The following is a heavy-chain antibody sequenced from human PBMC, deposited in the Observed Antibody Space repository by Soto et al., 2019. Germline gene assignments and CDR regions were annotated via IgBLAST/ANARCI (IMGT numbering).Heavy chain of an antibody. CDR1: GYTFTSYA. V-gene: IGHV1-3*01. Sequence: ASVKVSCKASGYTFTSYAMHWVRQAPGQRLEWMGWINAGNGNTKYSQKFQGRVTITRDTSASTAYMELSSLRSGDTAVYYCASVIAVSQDAFDIWGQGTMVTVSS. J-gene: IGHJ3*02. CDR3: ASVIAVSQDAFDI. CDR2: INAGNGNT. D-gene: IGHD6-19*01.